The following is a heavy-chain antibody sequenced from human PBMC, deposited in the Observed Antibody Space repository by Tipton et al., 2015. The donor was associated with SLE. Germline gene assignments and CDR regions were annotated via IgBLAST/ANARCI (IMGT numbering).Heavy chain of an antibody. CDR2: INHSGST. V-gene: IGHV4-34*01. CDR1: GGSFSAYY. CDR3: ARAEAPGDIDY. D-gene: IGHD2-21*02. Sequence: TLSLTCAVYGGSFSAYYWSWIRQPPGKGLEWIGEINHSGSTNYNPSLKSRVTISVDTSKNQFSLKLTSVTAADTAVYYCARAEAPGDIDYWGQGTLVTVSS. J-gene: IGHJ4*02.